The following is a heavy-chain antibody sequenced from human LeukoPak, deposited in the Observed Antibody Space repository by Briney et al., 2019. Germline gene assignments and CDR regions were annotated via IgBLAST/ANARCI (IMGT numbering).Heavy chain of an antibody. D-gene: IGHD5-12*01. CDR3: ARVARYSGYDSGLPRFDY. CDR2: ICYSGST. Sequence: SQTLSLTCTVSGGSISSGGYYWSWIRQHPGKGLEWIGYICYSGSTYYNPSLKSRVTISVDTSKNQFSLKLSSVTAADTAVYYCARVARYSGYDSGLPRFDYWGQGTLVTVSS. V-gene: IGHV4-31*03. J-gene: IGHJ4*02. CDR1: GGSISSGGYY.